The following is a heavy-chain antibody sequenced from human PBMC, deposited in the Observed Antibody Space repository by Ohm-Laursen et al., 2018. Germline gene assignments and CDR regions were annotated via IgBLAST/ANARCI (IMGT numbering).Heavy chain of an antibody. J-gene: IGHJ5*02. CDR1: GFTFSSYG. D-gene: IGHD2-15*01. V-gene: IGHV3-33*01. CDR3: ARVGKGYCSGGSCYLLDP. CDR2: IWYDGSNK. Sequence: SLRLSCAASGFTFSSYGMHWVRQAPGKGLEWVAVIWYDGSNKYYADSVKGRFTISRDNSKNTLYLQMNSLRAEDTAVYYCARVGKGYCSGGSCYLLDPWGQGTLVTVSS.